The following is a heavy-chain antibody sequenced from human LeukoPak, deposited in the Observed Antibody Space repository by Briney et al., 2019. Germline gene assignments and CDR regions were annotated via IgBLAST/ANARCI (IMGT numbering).Heavy chain of an antibody. CDR1: GGSISSSSYY. V-gene: IGHV4-39*07. CDR2: IYYSGST. Sequence: KSSETLSLTCTVSGGSISSSSYYWGWIRQPPGKGLEWIGSIYYSGSTYYNPSLKSRVTISVDTSKNQFSLKLSSVTAADTAVYYCARVGITMVRGGSSYFDYWGQGTLVTVSS. CDR3: ARVGITMVRGGSSYFDY. D-gene: IGHD3-10*01. J-gene: IGHJ4*02.